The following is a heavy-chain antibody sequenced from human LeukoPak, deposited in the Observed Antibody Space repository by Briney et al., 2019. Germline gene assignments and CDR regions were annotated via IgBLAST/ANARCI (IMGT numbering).Heavy chain of an antibody. V-gene: IGHV1-18*01. Sequence: ASGKVSCKAAGYTFTSYGISWVRQAPGQGLEWRGWISAYNGNTNYAQKLQGRVTMTTDTSTSTAYMELRSLRSDDTAVYYCARDRSTVVMVAAFDIWGQGTMLTVSS. J-gene: IGHJ3*02. CDR2: ISAYNGNT. D-gene: IGHD4-23*01. CDR3: ARDRSTVVMVAAFDI. CDR1: GYTFTSYG.